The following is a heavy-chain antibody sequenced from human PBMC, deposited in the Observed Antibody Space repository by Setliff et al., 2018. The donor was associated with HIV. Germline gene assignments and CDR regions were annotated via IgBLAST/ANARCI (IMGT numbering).Heavy chain of an antibody. D-gene: IGHD6-13*01. Sequence: SETLSLTCTVSGGSISSHYWSWIRQPPGKGLEWIGSIYYSGSTNYNPSLKSRVTISVDTSKNQFSLKLSSVTAADTAVYYCAGEAALDYWGQGTLVTVSS. CDR3: AGEAALDY. V-gene: IGHV4-59*08. J-gene: IGHJ4*02. CDR2: IYYSGST. CDR1: GGSISSHY.